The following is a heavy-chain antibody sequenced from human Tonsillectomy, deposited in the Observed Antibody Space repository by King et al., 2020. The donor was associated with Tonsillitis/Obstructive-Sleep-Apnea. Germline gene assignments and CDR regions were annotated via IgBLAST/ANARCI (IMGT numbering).Heavy chain of an antibody. CDR1: GASISGYY. V-gene: IGHV4-59*01. CDR3: ARRYCTNGVCFLDY. CDR2: IFYSGIT. Sequence: VQLQESGPGLVKPSETLSLTCTVSGASISGYYWSWIWQPPGKGLEWTGYIFYSGITYYNPSLKSLVTISVDTSKNQFSLKLSSVTAADTAMYYCARRYCTNGVCFLDYWGQGTLVSVSS. J-gene: IGHJ4*02. D-gene: IGHD2-8*01.